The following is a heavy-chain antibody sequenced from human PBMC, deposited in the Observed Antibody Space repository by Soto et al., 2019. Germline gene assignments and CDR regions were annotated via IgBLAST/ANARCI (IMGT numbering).Heavy chain of an antibody. D-gene: IGHD2-8*01. Sequence: QVQLQESGPGLVKPSQTLSLTCTVSGGPFSSGDYYWSWIRQPPGKGLEWIGYIYYSGSTYYNPSLKSRVTISVDTSKNQFSLKLSSVTAADTAVYYCARAIGGYCTNGVCYGRMDVWGQGTTVTVSS. J-gene: IGHJ6*02. CDR1: GGPFSSGDYY. V-gene: IGHV4-30-4*01. CDR2: IYYSGST. CDR3: ARAIGGYCTNGVCYGRMDV.